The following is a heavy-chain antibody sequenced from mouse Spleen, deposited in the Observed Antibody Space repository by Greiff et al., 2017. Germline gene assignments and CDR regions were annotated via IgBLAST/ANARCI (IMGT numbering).Heavy chain of an antibody. Sequence: QVQLQQPGAELVKPGASVKLSCKASGYTFTSYWMHWVKQRPGRGLEWIGRIDPNSGGTKYNEKFKSKATLTVDKPSSTAYMQLSSLTSEDSAVYYCARGITTVVATEYFDVWGAGTTVTVSS. CDR3: ARGITTVVATEYFDV. CDR2: IDPNSGGT. V-gene: IGHV1-72*01. J-gene: IGHJ1*01. D-gene: IGHD1-1*01. CDR1: GYTFTSYW.